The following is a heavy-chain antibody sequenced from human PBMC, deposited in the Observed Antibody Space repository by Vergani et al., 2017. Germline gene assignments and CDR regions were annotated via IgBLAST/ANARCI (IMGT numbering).Heavy chain of an antibody. J-gene: IGHJ4*02. CDR3: AGPQGTSAYYYGGFDY. V-gene: IGHV3-21*04. D-gene: IGHD3-22*01. Sequence: EVQLVESGGGLVKPGGSLRLSCAASGFTFSDFSMSWVRQAPGKGLGWVAFIGSSGPYINYADSVKGRFIISRDNSKNTLSLQMNSLTAEDTAIYYCAGPQGTSAYYYGGFDYWGQGILVTVSS. CDR2: IGSSGPYI. CDR1: GFTFSDFS.